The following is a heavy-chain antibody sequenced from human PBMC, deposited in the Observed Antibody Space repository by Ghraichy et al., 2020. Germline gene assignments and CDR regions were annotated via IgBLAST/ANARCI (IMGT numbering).Heavy chain of an antibody. D-gene: IGHD1-26*01. V-gene: IGHV4-59*01. CDR1: GGSISSYY. CDR2: IYYSGST. CDR3: ARGALREDYFDY. J-gene: IGHJ4*02. Sequence: SETLSLTCTVSGGSISSYYWSWIRQPPGKGLEWIGYIYYSGSTNYNPSLKSRVTISVDTSKNQFSLKLISVTAADTAVYYCARGALREDYFDYWGQGTLVTVSS.